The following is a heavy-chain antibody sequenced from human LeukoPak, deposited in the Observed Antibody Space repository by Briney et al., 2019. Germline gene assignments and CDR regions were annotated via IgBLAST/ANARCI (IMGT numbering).Heavy chain of an antibody. D-gene: IGHD1-26*01. CDR3: ASGISGAKGDY. J-gene: IGHJ4*02. CDR1: GFIFSDYS. V-gene: IGHV3-48*01. CDR2: ISSSSSTI. Sequence: GGSRRLSCAASGFIFSDYSMNWVRQAPGKGLEWISYISSSSSTIYYADFAKGRSTISRGNARNSLYLQMNSLRADDTAVYYCASGISGAKGDYWGQGTLVTVSS.